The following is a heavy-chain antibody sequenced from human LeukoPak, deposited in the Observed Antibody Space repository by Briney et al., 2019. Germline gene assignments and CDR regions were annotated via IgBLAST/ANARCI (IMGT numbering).Heavy chain of an antibody. CDR1: GFTFSSYW. D-gene: IGHD2-15*01. CDR2: IKQDGSEK. J-gene: IGHJ3*02. V-gene: IGHV3-7*01. Sequence: GGSLRLSCAASGFTFSSYWMSWVRQAPGKGLEWVANIKQDGSEKYYVDSVKGRFNISRDNAKNSLYLQMNSLRAEDTAVYYCAREDSGGYDAFDIWGXXTMXTVSS. CDR3: AREDSGGYDAFDI.